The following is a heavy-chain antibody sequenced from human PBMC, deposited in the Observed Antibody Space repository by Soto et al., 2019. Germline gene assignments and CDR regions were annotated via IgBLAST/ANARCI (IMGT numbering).Heavy chain of an antibody. V-gene: IGHV3-11*06. J-gene: IGHJ4*02. CDR3: ARDKAGTTSAFDY. D-gene: IGHD1-7*01. CDR1: GFTFSDYY. Sequence: LRLSCAASGFTFSDYYMSWIRQAPGKGLEWVSYISSSSSYTNYADSVKGRFTISRDNAKNSLYLQMNSLRAEDTAVYYCARDKAGTTSAFDYWGQGTQVTVSS. CDR2: ISSSSSYT.